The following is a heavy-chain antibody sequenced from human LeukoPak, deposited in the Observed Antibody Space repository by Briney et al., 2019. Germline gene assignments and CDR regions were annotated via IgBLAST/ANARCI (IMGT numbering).Heavy chain of an antibody. D-gene: IGHD1-26*01. CDR1: GFTFSSYS. V-gene: IGHV3-21*05. CDR2: ISSSGRSI. J-gene: IGHJ4*02. Sequence: HGGSLRLSCAASGFTFSSYSMNWVRQAPGKGLEWVSYISSSGRSILYADSVKGRFTVSRDNAKNSLYLQMNNLRAEDTAVYYCGREIPSGSYAPDYWGQGILVIVSS. CDR3: GREIPSGSYAPDY.